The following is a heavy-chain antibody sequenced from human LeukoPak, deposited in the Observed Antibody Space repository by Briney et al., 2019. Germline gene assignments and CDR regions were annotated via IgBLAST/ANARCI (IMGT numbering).Heavy chain of an antibody. J-gene: IGHJ6*03. Sequence: ASVKVSCKASGYTFTGYYMHWVRQAPGQGLEWMGIINPSGGSTSYAQKFQGRVTMTRDMSTSTVYVELSSLRSEDTAVYYCATSPGDYYYYYMDVWGKGTTVTVSS. CDR3: ATSPGDYYYYYMDV. V-gene: IGHV1-46*01. D-gene: IGHD3-10*01. CDR2: INPSGGST. CDR1: GYTFTGYY.